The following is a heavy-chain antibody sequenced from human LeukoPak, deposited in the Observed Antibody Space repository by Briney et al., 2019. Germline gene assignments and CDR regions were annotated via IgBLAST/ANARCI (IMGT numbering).Heavy chain of an antibody. D-gene: IGHD6-13*01. V-gene: IGHV1-46*01. Sequence: ASVKVSCKASGYTFTSYYMHWVRQAPGQGLEWMGIINPSGGSTSYAQKFQGRVTMTRDMSTSTVYMELSSLRSEDTAVYYCARGVKYSSSWYYHSTYYYYYYMDVWGKGTTVTVSS. J-gene: IGHJ6*03. CDR1: GYTFTSYY. CDR2: INPSGGST. CDR3: ARGVKYSSSWYYHSTYYYYYYMDV.